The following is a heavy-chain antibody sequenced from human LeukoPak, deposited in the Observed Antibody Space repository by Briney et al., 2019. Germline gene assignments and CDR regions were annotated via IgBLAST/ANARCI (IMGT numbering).Heavy chain of an antibody. Sequence: GRSLRLSCAASGFNFGTYAMGWVRQAPGKGLEWVSAMSASIGNTYYADSVKGRFTISRDSSKNTVYLQMNSLRVEDTAIYYCTKVRTYDSSGYYSHCFDYWGQGTLVTVSS. CDR3: TKVRTYDSSGYYSHCFDY. V-gene: IGHV3-23*01. CDR1: GFNFGTYA. D-gene: IGHD3-22*01. CDR2: MSASIGNT. J-gene: IGHJ4*02.